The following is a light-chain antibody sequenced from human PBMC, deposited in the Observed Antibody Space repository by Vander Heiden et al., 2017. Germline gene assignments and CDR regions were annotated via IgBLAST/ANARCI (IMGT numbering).Light chain of an antibody. J-gene: IGLJ2*01. Sequence: SVLTQPPSASGTPGQPVTISCSGSSSNIGINTGNWYQQLPGTAPKLLIYNNNQRPSGVPDRFSGSKSGTAASLAISGLQSEGEGHYYCAAWDGSLNAVVFGGGTKLIVL. CDR2: NNN. CDR1: SSNIGINT. CDR3: AAWDGSLNAVV. V-gene: IGLV1-44*01.